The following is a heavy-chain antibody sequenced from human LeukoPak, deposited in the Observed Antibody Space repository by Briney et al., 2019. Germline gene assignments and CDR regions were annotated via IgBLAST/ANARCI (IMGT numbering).Heavy chain of an antibody. Sequence: GGSLRLSCAASGFTFSDVWMSWVRQAPGKGLEWVGRVKSKTDGGTTDYAAPVKGRFTISRDDSKNTLYLQMNNLKTEDTALYYCTTDYGAVAEWGQGTLVTVSS. CDR3: TTDYGAVAE. CDR2: VKSKTDGGTT. J-gene: IGHJ4*02. CDR1: GFTFSDVW. V-gene: IGHV3-15*01. D-gene: IGHD6-19*01.